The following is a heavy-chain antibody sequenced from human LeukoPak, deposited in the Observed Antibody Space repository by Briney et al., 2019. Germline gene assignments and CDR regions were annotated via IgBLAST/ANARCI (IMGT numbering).Heavy chain of an antibody. V-gene: IGHV3-23*01. CDR1: GITLSNYG. D-gene: IGHD3-22*01. J-gene: IGHJ4*02. CDR2: ISDSGGRT. CDR3: AQRSVVIRVILVGFHKEAYYFDS. Sequence: GGSLRLSCAVSGITLSNYGMRWVRQAPGKGLEWVAGISDSGGRTNYADSVKGRFTISRDNPKNTLYLQMNSLRAEDTAVYFCAQRSVVIRVILVGFHKEAYYFDSWGQGALVTVSS.